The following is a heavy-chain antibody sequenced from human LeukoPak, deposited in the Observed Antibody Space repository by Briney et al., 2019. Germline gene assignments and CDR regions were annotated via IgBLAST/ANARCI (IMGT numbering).Heavy chain of an antibody. Sequence: GGSLRLSCAASGFTFSNYAMSWVRQAPGKGLEWVSAVSGRDTSTYYTDSVKGRFTISRDNSKNTLYLRMNSLSAEDTAIYYCAKWGDYDVLTGYFDSDYWGQGTLVTVSS. CDR3: AKWGDYDVLTGYFDSDY. J-gene: IGHJ4*02. CDR1: GFTFSNYA. CDR2: VSGRDTST. D-gene: IGHD3-9*01. V-gene: IGHV3-23*01.